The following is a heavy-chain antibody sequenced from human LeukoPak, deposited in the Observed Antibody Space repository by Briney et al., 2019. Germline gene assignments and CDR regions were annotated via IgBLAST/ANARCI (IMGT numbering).Heavy chain of an antibody. Sequence: AASVKVSCKASGYTFTGYYMHWARQAPGQGLEWMGWINPNSGGTNYAQKFQGRVTMTRDTSISTAYMELSRLRSDDTAVYYCARAGPGDETSFDYWGQGTLVTVSS. CDR3: ARAGPGDETSFDY. V-gene: IGHV1-2*02. J-gene: IGHJ4*02. D-gene: IGHD1-7*01. CDR2: INPNSGGT. CDR1: GYTFTGYY.